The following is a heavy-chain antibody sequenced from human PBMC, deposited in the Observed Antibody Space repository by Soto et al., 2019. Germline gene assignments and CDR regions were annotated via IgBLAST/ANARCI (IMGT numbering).Heavy chain of an antibody. J-gene: IGHJ6*02. Sequence: GGSLRLSCAASGFTFSSYGMHWVRQAPGKGLEWVAVIWYDGSNKYYADSVKGRFTISRDNAKNTLYLQMNSLRAEDTAVYYCARGEVAVAGTDYYYYYGMDVWGQGTTVTVSS. V-gene: IGHV3-33*01. D-gene: IGHD6-19*01. CDR3: ARGEVAVAGTDYYYYYGMDV. CDR1: GFTFSSYG. CDR2: IWYDGSNK.